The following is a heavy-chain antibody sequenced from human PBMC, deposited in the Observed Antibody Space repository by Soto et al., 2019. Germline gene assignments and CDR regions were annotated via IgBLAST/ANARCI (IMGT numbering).Heavy chain of an antibody. J-gene: IGHJ4*02. CDR1: GGSISSSSYY. V-gene: IGHV4-39*07. CDR3: ARGTDYYDSSGYYYFDY. CDR2: INHSGST. Sequence: SSETLSLTCTVSGGSISSSSYYWSWIRQPPGKGLEWIGEINHSGSTNYNPSLKSRVTISVDTSKNQFSLKLSSVTAADTAVYYCARGTDYYDSSGYYYFDYWGQGTLVTVSS. D-gene: IGHD3-22*01.